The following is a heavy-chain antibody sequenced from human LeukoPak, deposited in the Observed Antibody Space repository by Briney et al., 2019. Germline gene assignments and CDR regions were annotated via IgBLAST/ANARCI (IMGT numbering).Heavy chain of an antibody. V-gene: IGHV4-39*01. CDR3: ARHSIGGNKDFDF. Sequence: SETLSLTCIVSGDSISSSNYYWAWIRQPPGKGLEWIGSIYSSGSTYYNPSLKSLVTISVDTSKNQFSLKLSSVTAADTAVYYCARHSIGGNKDFDFWGQGTMVSVSS. CDR1: GDSISSSNYY. CDR2: IYSSGST. D-gene: IGHD2-15*01. J-gene: IGHJ3*01.